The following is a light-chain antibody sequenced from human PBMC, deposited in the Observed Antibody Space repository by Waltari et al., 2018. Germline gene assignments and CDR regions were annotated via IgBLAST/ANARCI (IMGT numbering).Light chain of an antibody. J-gene: IGLJ2*01. V-gene: IGLV1-44*01. Sequence: QSVLTQPPSASATAGQRVTISCSGSGSNIGTNTVNWYQQVPGTAPKLVIYGNNQRPPGVPDRISGAKSVTSGSLAISGLRSEDEADYYCSSWDGSLSGLVFGGGTRLTVL. CDR1: GSNIGTNT. CDR2: GNN. CDR3: SSWDGSLSGLV.